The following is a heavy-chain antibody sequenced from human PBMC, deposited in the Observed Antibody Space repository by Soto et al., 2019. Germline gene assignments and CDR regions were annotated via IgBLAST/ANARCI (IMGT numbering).Heavy chain of an antibody. CDR1: GGTFSSYA. J-gene: IGHJ5*02. CDR2: IIPIFGTA. V-gene: IGHV1-69*01. Sequence: QVQLVQSGAEVKKPGSSVKVSCKASGGTFSSYAISWVRQAPGQGLEWMGGIIPIFGTANYAQKFQGRVTITADESTSTAYMGLSSLRSEDTAVYYCARGGDYGSGARAGNWFDPWGQGTLVTVSS. CDR3: ARGGDYGSGARAGNWFDP. D-gene: IGHD3-10*01.